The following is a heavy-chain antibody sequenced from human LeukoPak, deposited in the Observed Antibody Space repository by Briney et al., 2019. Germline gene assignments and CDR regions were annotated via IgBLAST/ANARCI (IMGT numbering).Heavy chain of an antibody. Sequence: PSGTLSLTCAVSGGSISSSNWWSWVRQPPGKGLEWIGEIYHSGSTNYNPSLKSRVTISVDTSKNQFSLKLSSVTAADTAVYYCARRNGDLRAFDLWGQGTVVTVSS. V-gene: IGHV4-4*02. CDR1: GGSISSSNW. J-gene: IGHJ3*01. D-gene: IGHD4-17*01. CDR3: ARRNGDLRAFDL. CDR2: IYHSGST.